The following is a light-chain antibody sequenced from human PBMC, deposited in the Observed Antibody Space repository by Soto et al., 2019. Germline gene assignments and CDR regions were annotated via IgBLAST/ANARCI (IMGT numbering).Light chain of an antibody. CDR2: GAA. CDR3: QRYGSSPT. J-gene: IGKJ1*01. CDR1: QTISSDY. Sequence: GSLSLSPGERATLSCRASQTISSDYLAWYQQKPGQAPRLLIFGAATRAADIPDRFSGSGSGTDFTLTISRLEPEDFAVYYCQRYGSSPTFGQGTKV. V-gene: IGKV3-20*01.